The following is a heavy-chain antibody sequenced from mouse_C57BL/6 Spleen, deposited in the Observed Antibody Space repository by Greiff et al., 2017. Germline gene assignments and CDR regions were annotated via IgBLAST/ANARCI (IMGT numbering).Heavy chain of an antibody. CDR2: ISYDGSN. V-gene: IGHV3-6*01. D-gene: IGHD2-9*01. CDR3: ATYYGYDDAMDY. Sequence: ESGPGLVKPSQSLSLTCSVTGYSITSGYYWNWIRQFPGNKLEWMGYISYDGSNNYNPSLKNRISITRDTSKNQFFLKLNSVTTEDTATYYCATYYGYDDAMDYWGQGTSGTVSS. J-gene: IGHJ4*01. CDR1: GYSITSGYY.